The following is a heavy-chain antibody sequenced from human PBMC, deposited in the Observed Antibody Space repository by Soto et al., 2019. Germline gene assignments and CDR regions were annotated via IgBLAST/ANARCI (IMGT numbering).Heavy chain of an antibody. D-gene: IGHD2-2*01. Sequence: QVQLVQSEAEVKQPGASVQVSCKAFGYTFTTYFIHWVRQAPGQGFEWLGRINPTGGDTVYAQKFQGRVSVTRDTSTSTVNIELGSLTSKDTAVYYCVRGSYASNVFIMDVWGQGTAVTVSS. CDR1: GYTFTTYF. CDR2: INPTGGDT. CDR3: VRGSYASNVFIMDV. J-gene: IGHJ6*02. V-gene: IGHV1-46*01.